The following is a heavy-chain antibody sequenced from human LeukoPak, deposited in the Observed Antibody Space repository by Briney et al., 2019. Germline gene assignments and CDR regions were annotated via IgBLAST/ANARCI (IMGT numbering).Heavy chain of an antibody. D-gene: IGHD3-10*01. Sequence: GGSLRLSCAASGFIFSSYAMNWLRPAPGKGLQWVSSVNGIGDSTYSAHSVKGRFTISRANSKTTLYLQMNSRRAEDAAVYYCAKARQLWPPGEFDYWGQGTLVTVSS. V-gene: IGHV3-23*01. CDR3: AKARQLWPPGEFDY. CDR2: VNGIGDST. J-gene: IGHJ4*02. CDR1: GFIFSSYA.